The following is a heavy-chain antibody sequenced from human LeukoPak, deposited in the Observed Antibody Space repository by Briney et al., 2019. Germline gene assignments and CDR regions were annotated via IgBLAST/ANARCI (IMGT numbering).Heavy chain of an antibody. CDR2: IYYSGST. D-gene: IGHD3-10*02. J-gene: IGHJ5*02. Sequence: SETLSLTCTVSGGSISSYYWSWIRQPPGKGLEWIGYIYYSGSTNYNPSLKSRVTISVDTSKNQFSLKLSSVTAADTAVYYCASSEGVRSNSWFDPWGQGTLVTVSS. CDR1: GGSISSYY. V-gene: IGHV4-59*12. CDR3: ASSEGVRSNSWFDP.